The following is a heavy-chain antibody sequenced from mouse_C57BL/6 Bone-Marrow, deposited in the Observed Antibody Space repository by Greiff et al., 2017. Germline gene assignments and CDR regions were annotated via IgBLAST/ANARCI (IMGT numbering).Heavy chain of an antibody. D-gene: IGHD2-2*01. CDR3: ARRTVFYYGYDGGAWFAY. CDR2: IDPNSGGT. CDR1: GYTFTSYW. J-gene: IGHJ3*01. V-gene: IGHV1-72*01. Sequence: VQLQQPGAELVKPGASVKLSCKASGYTFTSYWMHWVKQRPGRGLEWIGRIDPNSGGTKYNEKFKSKATLTVDKPSSTAYMQLSSLTSEDSAVYDCARRTVFYYGYDGGAWFAYWGQGTLVTVSA.